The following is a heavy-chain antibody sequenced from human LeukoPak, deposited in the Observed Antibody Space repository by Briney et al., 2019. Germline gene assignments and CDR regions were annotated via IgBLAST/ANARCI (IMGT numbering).Heavy chain of an antibody. V-gene: IGHV6-1*01. J-gene: IGHJ4*02. CDR2: TYYRSKWYN. CDR1: GDSVSSSSVA. D-gene: IGHD6-19*01. CDR3: ARAYSSGWYYFDH. Sequence: SQTLSLTCAISGDSVSSSSVAWNWIRQSPSRGLEWLGRTYYRSKWYNAYAESLKSRITINPDTSRNQFSLQLNSVTPEDTAVYYCARAYSSGWYYFDHWGQGILVTVSS.